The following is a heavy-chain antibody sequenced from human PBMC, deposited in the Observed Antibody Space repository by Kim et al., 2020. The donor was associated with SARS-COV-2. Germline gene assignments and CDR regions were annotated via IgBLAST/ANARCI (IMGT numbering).Heavy chain of an antibody. CDR3: ARWVSTTDHEAMVRGAIDY. V-gene: IGHV1-8*01. J-gene: IGHJ4*02. D-gene: IGHD3-10*01. CDR2: MNPNSGNT. CDR1: GYTFTSYD. Sequence: ASVKVSCKASGYTFTSYDINWVRQATGQGLEWMGWMNPNSGNTGYAQKFQGRVTMTRNTSISTAYMELSSLRSEDTAVYYCARWVSTTDHEAMVRGAIDYWGQGTLVTVSS.